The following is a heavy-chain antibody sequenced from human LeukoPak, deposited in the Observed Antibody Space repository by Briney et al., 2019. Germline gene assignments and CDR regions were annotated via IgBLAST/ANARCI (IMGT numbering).Heavy chain of an antibody. J-gene: IGHJ5*02. CDR3: ARGYEDIVVVVAAWNWFDP. D-gene: IGHD2-15*01. CDR2: INPNSGGT. CDR1: GYTFTSYA. Sequence: ASVKVSCKASGYTFTSYAMHWVRQAPGQRLEWMGWINPNSGGTNYAQKFQGRVTMTRDTSISTAYMELSRLRSDDTAVYYCARGYEDIVVVVAAWNWFDPWGQGTLVTVSS. V-gene: IGHV1-2*02.